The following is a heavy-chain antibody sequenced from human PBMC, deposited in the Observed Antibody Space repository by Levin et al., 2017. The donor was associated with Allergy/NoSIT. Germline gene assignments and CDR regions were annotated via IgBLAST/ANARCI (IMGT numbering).Heavy chain of an antibody. CDR2: ISGSGGST. D-gene: IGHD4-17*01. J-gene: IGHJ3*02. CDR1: GFTFSSYA. CDR3: ANLYGDYADLALDAFDI. Sequence: GGSLRLSCAASGFTFSSYAMSWVRQAPGKGLEWVSAISGSGGSTYYADSVKGRFTISRDNSKNTLYLQMNSLRAEDTAVYYCANLYGDYADLALDAFDIWGQGTMVTVSS. V-gene: IGHV3-23*01.